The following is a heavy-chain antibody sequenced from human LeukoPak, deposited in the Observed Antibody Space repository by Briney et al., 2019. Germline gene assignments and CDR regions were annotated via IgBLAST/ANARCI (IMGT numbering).Heavy chain of an antibody. V-gene: IGHV1-69*13. CDR1: GGTFSSYA. CDR2: IIPIFGTA. D-gene: IGHD3-10*01. J-gene: IGHJ6*03. Sequence: SVKVSCKASGGTFSSYAISWVRQAPGQGLEWMGGIIPIFGTANYAQKFQGRVTITADESTSTAYMELSSLRSEDTAVYYCARACGSGRVPYYYYYMDVWGKGTTVTISS. CDR3: ARACGSGRVPYYYYYMDV.